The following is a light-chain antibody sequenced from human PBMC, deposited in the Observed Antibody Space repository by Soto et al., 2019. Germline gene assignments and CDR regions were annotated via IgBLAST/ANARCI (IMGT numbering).Light chain of an antibody. Sequence: DIQMTQSPSTLSASVGDRVTITCRASQSISSWLAWYQQKPGKAPKLLIYKASSLESGVPSRFSGSVSGTEFTLSISSLQPDDFATYYCQQYNSYWTFGQRTKVEIK. V-gene: IGKV1-5*03. CDR1: QSISSW. J-gene: IGKJ1*01. CDR3: QQYNSYWT. CDR2: KAS.